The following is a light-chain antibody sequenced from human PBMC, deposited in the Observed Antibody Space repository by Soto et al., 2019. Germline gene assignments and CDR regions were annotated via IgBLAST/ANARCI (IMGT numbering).Light chain of an antibody. V-gene: IGKV3-20*01. Sequence: EIIVTQSPDTMPVSPGEIATISCRAVQSVGSSLAWYQQKLGQAPRILIYGTSSRATGIPERFSGSGSGTDFTLTIRRLETEDFAVYYCQQYRTSPPKWTCGQGHK. CDR3: QQYRTSPPKWT. CDR2: GTS. J-gene: IGKJ1*01. CDR1: QSVGSS.